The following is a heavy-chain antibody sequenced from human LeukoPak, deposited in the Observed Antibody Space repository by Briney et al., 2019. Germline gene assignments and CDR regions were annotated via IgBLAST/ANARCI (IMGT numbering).Heavy chain of an antibody. V-gene: IGHV4-34*01. CDR2: INHSGST. D-gene: IGHD6-6*01. Sequence: SETLSLTCAVYGGSFSGYYWSWIRQPPGKGLEWIGEINHSGSTNYNPSLKSRVTISVDTSKNQFSLKLSSVTAADTAVYYCASDSSSGAPGYWSQGTLVTVSS. CDR3: ASDSSSGAPGY. CDR1: GGSFSGYY. J-gene: IGHJ4*02.